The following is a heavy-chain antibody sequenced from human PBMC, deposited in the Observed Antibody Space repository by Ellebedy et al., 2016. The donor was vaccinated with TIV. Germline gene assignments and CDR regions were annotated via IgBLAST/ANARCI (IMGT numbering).Heavy chain of an antibody. CDR2: ISYDGSNK. Sequence: GESLKISXAASGFTFSSYGMHWVRQAPGKGLEWVAVISYDGSNKYYADSVKGRFTISRDNSKNTLYLQMNSLRAEDTAAYYCAKARPSGYIYYFDYWGQGTLVTVSS. V-gene: IGHV3-30*18. CDR3: AKARPSGYIYYFDY. J-gene: IGHJ4*02. D-gene: IGHD3-22*01. CDR1: GFTFSSYG.